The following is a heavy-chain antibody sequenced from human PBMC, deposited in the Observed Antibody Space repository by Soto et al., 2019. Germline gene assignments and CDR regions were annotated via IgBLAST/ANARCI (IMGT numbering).Heavy chain of an antibody. CDR1: GYSFTSYW. CDR2: IYPGDSDT. Sequence: GESLKISCKGSGYSFTSYWIGWVRQMPGKGLEWMGIIYPGDSDTRYSPSFQGQVTISADKSISTAYLQWSSLKASDTAMYYCTRLAPPPEYDYVWGSYRSDTHFDHWGQGTLVTVSS. CDR3: TRLAPPPEYDYVWGSYRSDTHFDH. V-gene: IGHV5-51*01. D-gene: IGHD3-16*02. J-gene: IGHJ4*02.